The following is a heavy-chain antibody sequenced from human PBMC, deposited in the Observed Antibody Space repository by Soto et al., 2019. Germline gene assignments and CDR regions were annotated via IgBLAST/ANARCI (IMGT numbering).Heavy chain of an antibody. CDR3: AREGTSGYYPRFDY. D-gene: IGHD3-22*01. CDR2: IIPIFGTA. CDR1: GGTFSSYA. Sequence: SVKVSCKASGGTFSSYAISWVRQAPGQGLEWMGGIIPIFGTANYAQKFQGRVTITADESTSTAYMELSSLRSEDTAVYYCAREGTSGYYPRFDYWGQGTLVTVS. V-gene: IGHV1-69*13. J-gene: IGHJ4*02.